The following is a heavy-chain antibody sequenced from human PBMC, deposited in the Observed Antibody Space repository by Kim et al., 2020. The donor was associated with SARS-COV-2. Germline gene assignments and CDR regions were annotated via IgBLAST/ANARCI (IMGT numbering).Heavy chain of an antibody. J-gene: IGHJ6*02. CDR3: ARDLVGCSGGSSYFRMDV. CDR1: GYTFTSYY. Sequence: ALVKVSCKASGYTFTSYYMHWVRQAPGQGLEWMGIINPSGGSTSYAQKFQGRVTMTRDTSTSTVYMELSSLRSEDTAVYYCARDLVGCSGGSSYFRMDVWGQGTTVTVSS. V-gene: IGHV1-46*01. D-gene: IGHD2-15*01. CDR2: INPSGGST.